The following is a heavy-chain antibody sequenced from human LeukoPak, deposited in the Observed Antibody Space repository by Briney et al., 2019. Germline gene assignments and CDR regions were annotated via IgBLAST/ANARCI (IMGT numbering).Heavy chain of an antibody. Sequence: RSETQSLTCTVSGGSISSYYWSWIRQPPGKGLEWIGYIYYSGSTDYNPSLKSRVTISVDTSKNQFSLKLSSVTAADTAVYYCARHRKFRFREASGGFDYWGQGTLVTVPS. D-gene: IGHD5-24*01. CDR2: IYYSGST. J-gene: IGHJ4*02. V-gene: IGHV4-59*08. CDR1: GGSISSYY. CDR3: ARHRKFRFREASGGFDY.